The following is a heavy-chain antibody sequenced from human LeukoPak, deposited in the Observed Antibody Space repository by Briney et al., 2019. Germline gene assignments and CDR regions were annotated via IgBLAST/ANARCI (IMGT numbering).Heavy chain of an antibody. Sequence: GGSLRLSCAASGFTFSSYGMHWVRQAPGEGLEWVAVISYDGSNKYYADSVKGRFTISRDNAGNSVYLQMNSLRAEDTALYYCARGPRLEAFDIWGQGTMLTVSS. D-gene: IGHD3-16*01. CDR2: ISYDGSNK. V-gene: IGHV3-30*03. CDR3: ARGPRLEAFDI. CDR1: GFTFSSYG. J-gene: IGHJ3*02.